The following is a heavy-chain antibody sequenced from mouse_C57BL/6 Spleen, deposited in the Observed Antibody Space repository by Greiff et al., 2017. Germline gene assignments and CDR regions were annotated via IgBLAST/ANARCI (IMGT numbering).Heavy chain of an antibody. CDR1: GYSITSGYY. Sequence: VQLQQSGPGLVKPSQSLSLTCSVTGYSITSGYYWNWIRQFPGNKLEWMGYISYDGSNNYNPSLKNRISITRDTSKNQFFLKLNSVTTEDTATYYCAREAPLITPVVAPFDYWGQGTTLTVSS. J-gene: IGHJ2*01. CDR2: ISYDGSN. D-gene: IGHD1-1*01. CDR3: AREAPLITPVVAPFDY. V-gene: IGHV3-6*01.